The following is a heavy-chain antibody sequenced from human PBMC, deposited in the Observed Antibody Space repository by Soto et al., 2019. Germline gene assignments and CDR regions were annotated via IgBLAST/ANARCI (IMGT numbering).Heavy chain of an antibody. CDR2: IYYSGST. J-gene: IGHJ4*02. CDR1: GGSISSSSYY. V-gene: IGHV4-39*01. Sequence: QLQLQESGPGLVKPSETLSLTCTVSGGSISSSSYYWGWIRQPPGKGLEWIGSIYYSGSTYYNPSLKSRVTISVDTSKNQFSLKLSSVTAADTAVYYCATQWNSRVGFDYWGQGTLVTVSS. D-gene: IGHD1-1*01. CDR3: ATQWNSRVGFDY.